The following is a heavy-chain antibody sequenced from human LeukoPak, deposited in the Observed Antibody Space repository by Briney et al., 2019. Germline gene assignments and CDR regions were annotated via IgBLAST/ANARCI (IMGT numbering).Heavy chain of an antibody. CDR1: GFSFRTGYY. V-gene: IGHV4-38-2*01. Sequence: PSETLSLTCAVSGFSFRTGYYWGWIRQPPGKGLEWIGSVYHSGSTYYSPSLKSRVTISVDTAKNQFSLKLTSVTAADTAVHYCARVGRGYYRNPFDYWGQGILVTVSS. CDR2: VYHSGST. CDR3: ARVGRGYYRNPFDY. D-gene: IGHD3-22*01. J-gene: IGHJ4*02.